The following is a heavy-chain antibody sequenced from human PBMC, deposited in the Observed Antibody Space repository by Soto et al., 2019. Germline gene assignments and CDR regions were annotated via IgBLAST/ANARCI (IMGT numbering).Heavy chain of an antibody. CDR3: AKEMIASTLADFFDY. J-gene: IGHJ4*02. D-gene: IGHD2-21*01. V-gene: IGHV3-23*01. CDR1: GFTFSNYG. Sequence: EVQLLESGGGLIQPGGSLRLSCEASGFTFSNYGMTWVGLAPGMGLEWVSTISGSGGRTFYADPVKGRFTISRDNSKNTLYLQMNSLRAEDTAVYYCAKEMIASTLADFFDYWGQGTLVTVSS. CDR2: ISGSGGRT.